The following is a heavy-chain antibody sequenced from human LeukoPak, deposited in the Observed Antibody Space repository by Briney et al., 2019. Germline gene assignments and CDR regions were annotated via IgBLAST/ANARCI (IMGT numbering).Heavy chain of an antibody. Sequence: ASVKVSCKASGYTFTSYDINWVRQATGQGLEWMGWMNPNSGNTGYAQKFQGRVTMTRDTSTSTVYMELSSLRSEDTAVYYCARFRSVESYSYYYYGMDVWGQGTTVTVSS. J-gene: IGHJ6*02. CDR3: ARFRSVESYSYYYYGMDV. V-gene: IGHV1-8*01. CDR1: GYTFTSYD. D-gene: IGHD1-26*01. CDR2: MNPNSGNT.